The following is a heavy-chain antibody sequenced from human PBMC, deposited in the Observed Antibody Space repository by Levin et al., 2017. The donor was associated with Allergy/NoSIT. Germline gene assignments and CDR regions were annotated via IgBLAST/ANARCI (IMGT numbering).Heavy chain of an antibody. V-gene: IGHV4-31*02. CDR3: ARDECAWLGECYGMDV. Sequence: SETLSLTCSVSGASVTRGDYYWSWIRQHPGEGLEWIGFISYSGSAYYNPSLKNRLAVSLDRAKNQFSLTLTSVTVADTAVYYCARDECAWLGECYGMDVWGQGTTVTVSS. CDR1: GASVTRGDYY. CDR2: ISYSGSA. D-gene: IGHD3-10*01. J-gene: IGHJ6*02.